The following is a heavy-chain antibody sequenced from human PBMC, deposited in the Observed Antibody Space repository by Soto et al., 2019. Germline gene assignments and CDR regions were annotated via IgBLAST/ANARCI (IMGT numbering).Heavy chain of an antibody. D-gene: IGHD2-15*01. J-gene: IGHJ5*02. V-gene: IGHV2-5*02. CDR1: AFSLSTSGVG. CDR3: AHRRTYCSGGSCYLFDP. Sequence: SGPTLVNPTQTPTLTCTFPAFSLSTSGVGVGWIRQPPGKALEWLALIYWDDDKRYSPSLKSRLTITKDNSKNQVVLTMTNMDPVDTATYYCAHRRTYCSGGSCYLFDPWGQGTPVTVSS. CDR2: IYWDDDK.